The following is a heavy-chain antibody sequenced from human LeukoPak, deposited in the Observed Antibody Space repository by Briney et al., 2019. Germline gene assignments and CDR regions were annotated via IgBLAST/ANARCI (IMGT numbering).Heavy chain of an antibody. J-gene: IGHJ5*02. V-gene: IGHV4-4*08. CDR3: ARVVPGYDFWSGYLPNWFDP. Sequence: GSLRLSCAASGFTFSNAWMSWVRQAPGKGLEWIGRIYTSGSTNYNPSLKSRVTISVDTSKNQFSLKLSSVTAADTAVYYCARVVPGYDFWSGYLPNWFDPWGQGTLVTVSS. CDR2: IYTSGST. D-gene: IGHD3-3*01. CDR1: GFTFSNAW.